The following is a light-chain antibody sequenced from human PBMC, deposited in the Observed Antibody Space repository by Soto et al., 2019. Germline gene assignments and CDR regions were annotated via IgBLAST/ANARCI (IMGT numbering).Light chain of an antibody. CDR2: GAS. J-gene: IGKJ5*01. V-gene: IGKV3D-11*01. Sequence: VLTQSPVTLSLSPGERATLSCRASQDVGTYVAWYQVRGGQAPRLLISGASKRATGIPDRINGGGSGADFILTITSLESGESAVYFCQQGGNWPVTFGQGTRVEIK. CDR1: QDVGTY. CDR3: QQGGNWPVT.